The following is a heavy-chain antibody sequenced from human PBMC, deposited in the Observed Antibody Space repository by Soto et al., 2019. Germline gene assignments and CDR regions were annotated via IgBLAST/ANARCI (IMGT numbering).Heavy chain of an antibody. D-gene: IGHD2-15*01. CDR3: AGPMRLRRSCYLCSP. CDR1: GFTFSSYS. CDR2: ISSSSSYI. J-gene: IGHJ5*02. Sequence: GGSLRLSCAASGFTFSSYSMNWVRQAPGKGLEWVSSISSSSSYIYYADSVKGRFTISRDNAKNSLYLQMNSLRAEDTAAYYCAGPMRLRRSCYLCSPWGQGTLVTVSS. V-gene: IGHV3-21*01.